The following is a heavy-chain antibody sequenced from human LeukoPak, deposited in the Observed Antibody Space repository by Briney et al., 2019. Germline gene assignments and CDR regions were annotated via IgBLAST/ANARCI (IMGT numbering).Heavy chain of an antibody. CDR1: GFTFSSYG. J-gene: IGHJ4*02. Sequence: PGGSLRLSCATSGFTFSSYGMHWVRQAPGKGLEGVAVISYDGSNKYYADSVKGRFTISRDNSKNTLYLQMNSLRAEDTAVYYCAKGRHYYYGSGSYPPNFDYWGRGTLVTVSS. CDR2: ISYDGSNK. V-gene: IGHV3-30*18. CDR3: AKGRHYYYGSGSYPPNFDY. D-gene: IGHD3-10*01.